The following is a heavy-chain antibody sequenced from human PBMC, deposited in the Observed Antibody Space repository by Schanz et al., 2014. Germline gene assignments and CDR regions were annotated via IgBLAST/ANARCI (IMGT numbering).Heavy chain of an antibody. CDR1: GFAFSSYG. Sequence: EVQLVESGGGLVQPGGSLRLSCAASGFAFSSYGMNWLRQAPGMGLEWVSTISGRDGSTYYADSVKGRFTISRDNSKITVYIQINKLRAEDTAVYCGARGGPANYLEDWGQGTLVIVSS. V-gene: IGHV3-23*04. CDR3: ARGGPANYLED. J-gene: IGHJ4*02. CDR2: ISGRDGST.